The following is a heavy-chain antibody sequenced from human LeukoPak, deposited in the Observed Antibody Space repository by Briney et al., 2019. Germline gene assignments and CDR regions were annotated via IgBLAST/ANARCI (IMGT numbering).Heavy chain of an antibody. CDR3: AREYYCSGGSCYNYYYGMDV. D-gene: IGHD2-15*01. CDR2: INPNSGGT. Sequence: ASVKVSCKASGYTFTGYYMHWVRQAPGQGLEWMGWINPNSGGTNYAQKFQGRVTMTRDTSISTAYMELSRLRSEDTAVYYCAREYYCSGGSCYNYYYGMDVWGQGTTVTVSS. J-gene: IGHJ6*02. CDR1: GYTFTGYY. V-gene: IGHV1-2*02.